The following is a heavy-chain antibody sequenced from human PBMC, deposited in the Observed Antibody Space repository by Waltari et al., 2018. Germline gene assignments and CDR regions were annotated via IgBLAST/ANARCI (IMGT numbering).Heavy chain of an antibody. CDR1: TFSSYA. Sequence: TFSSYAMSWVRQAPGKGLEWVSAISGSGGSTYYADSVKGRFTISRDNSKNTLYLQMNSLRAEDTAVYYCAKDLNRNHYYYGMDVWGQGTTVTVSS. CDR3: AKDLNRNHYYYGMDV. CDR2: ISGSGGST. V-gene: IGHV3-23*01. J-gene: IGHJ6*02. D-gene: IGHD3-16*02.